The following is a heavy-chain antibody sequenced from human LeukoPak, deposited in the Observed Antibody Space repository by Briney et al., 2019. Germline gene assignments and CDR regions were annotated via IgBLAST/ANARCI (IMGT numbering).Heavy chain of an antibody. CDR3: ARGGRTYYDFWSGYYTDYYYGMDV. D-gene: IGHD3-3*01. V-gene: IGHV4-39*07. CDR2: INHSGST. Sequence: PSETLSLTCTVSGGSISSGDYYWSWIRQPPGKGLEWIGEINHSGSTNYNPSLKSRVTISVDTSKNQFSLKLSSVTAADTAVYYCARGGRTYYDFWSGYYTDYYYGMDVWGQGTTVTVSS. J-gene: IGHJ6*02. CDR1: GGSISSGDYY.